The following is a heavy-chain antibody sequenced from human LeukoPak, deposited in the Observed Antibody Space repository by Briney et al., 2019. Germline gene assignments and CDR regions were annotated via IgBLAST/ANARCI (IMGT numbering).Heavy chain of an antibody. D-gene: IGHD1-26*01. CDR2: ISAYNGNT. CDR1: GYTFTSYY. CDR3: ARDRLQWELRDFDY. Sequence: ASVKVSCKASGYTFTSYYMHWVRQAPGQGLEWMGWISAYNGNTNYAQKLQGRVTMTTDTSTSTAYMELRSLRSDDTAVYYCARDRLQWELRDFDYWGQGTLVTVSS. J-gene: IGHJ4*02. V-gene: IGHV1-18*04.